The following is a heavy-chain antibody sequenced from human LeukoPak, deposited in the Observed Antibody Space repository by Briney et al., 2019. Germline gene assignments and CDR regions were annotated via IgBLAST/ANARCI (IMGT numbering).Heavy chain of an antibody. J-gene: IGHJ4*02. CDR1: GLTFSNYG. CDR2: IQYDGSDK. CDR3: AKDWRDESSCGAGCLDY. Sequence: PGGSLRLSCAASGLTFSNYGMHWVRQAPGKGLEWVTFIQYDGSDKKYVHSVKGRFSVSRDNSKNMLYLQMNSLRAEDTALYSCAKDWRDESSCGAGCLDYWGRGTLVTVSS. V-gene: IGHV3-30*02. D-gene: IGHD2-21*02.